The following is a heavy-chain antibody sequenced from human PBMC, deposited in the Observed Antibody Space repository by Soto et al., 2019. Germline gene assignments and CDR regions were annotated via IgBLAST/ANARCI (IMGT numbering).Heavy chain of an antibody. J-gene: IGHJ4*02. CDR1: GFTVSSNY. CDR3: AKEGGLSGSYYVSSSYYFDD. Sequence: GGSLRLSCAASGFTVSSNYMSWVRQAPGKGLEWVSVIYSGGSTYYADSVKGRFTISRHNSKNTLYLQMNSLRAEDTAVYYCAKEGGLSGSYYVSSSYYFDDWGQGTLVTVSS. V-gene: IGHV3-53*04. CDR2: IYSGGST. D-gene: IGHD1-26*01.